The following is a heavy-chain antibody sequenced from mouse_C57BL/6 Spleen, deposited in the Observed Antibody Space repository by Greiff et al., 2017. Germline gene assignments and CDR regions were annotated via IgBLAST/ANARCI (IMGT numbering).Heavy chain of an antibody. J-gene: IGHJ2*01. CDR2: ISGGGGNT. CDR3: ARRGYGNYGFDY. Sequence: EVKLVESGGGLVKPGGSLKLSCAASGFTFSSYTMSWVRQTPEKRLEWVATISGGGGNTYYPDSVKGRFTISRDNAKNTLYLQMSSLRSEDTALYYCARRGYGNYGFDYWGQGTTLTVSS. V-gene: IGHV5-9*01. D-gene: IGHD2-10*02. CDR1: GFTFSSYT.